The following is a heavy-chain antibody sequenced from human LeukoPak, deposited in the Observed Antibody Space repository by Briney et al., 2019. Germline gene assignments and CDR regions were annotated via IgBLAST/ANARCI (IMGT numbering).Heavy chain of an antibody. D-gene: IGHD1-26*01. CDR3: ARVGSSGSSYYYYGMDV. Sequence: GRSLRLSCAASGFTFSSYAMHWVRQAPGKGLEWVAVISYDGSNKYYADSVKGRFTISRDNSKNTLYLQMNSLRAEDTAVYYCARVGSSGSSYYYYGMDVWGQGTTVTVSS. CDR2: ISYDGSNK. V-gene: IGHV3-30-3*01. CDR1: GFTFSSYA. J-gene: IGHJ6*02.